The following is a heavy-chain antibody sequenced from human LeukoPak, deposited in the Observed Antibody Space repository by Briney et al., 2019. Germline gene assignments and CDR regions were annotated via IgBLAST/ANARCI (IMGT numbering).Heavy chain of an antibody. Sequence: ASVKVSCKASGYIFIYYEMNWARQAPGQGLEWMGWMNPKSGDTRYEHKFQGRVTITRDSSISTVSMELSSLGSEDTALYYCARGRYMDVWGKGTMVTVSS. CDR3: ARGRYMDV. J-gene: IGHJ6*03. CDR2: MNPKSGDT. CDR1: GYIFIYYE. V-gene: IGHV1-8*02.